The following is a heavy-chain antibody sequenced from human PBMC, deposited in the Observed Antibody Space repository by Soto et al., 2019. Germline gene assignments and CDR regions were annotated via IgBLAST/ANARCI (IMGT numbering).Heavy chain of an antibody. CDR3: ARATDVRIAATNFDD. V-gene: IGHV4-34*01. J-gene: IGHJ4*02. CDR2: INHSGST. CDR1: GGSFSGYY. Sequence: SETLSLTCAVYGGSFSGYYWSWIRQPPGKGLEWIGEINHSGSTNYNPSLKSRVTISVDTSKNQFSLKLSSVTAADTAVYYCARATDVRIAATNFDDWGQGTLVTVSS. D-gene: IGHD5-12*01.